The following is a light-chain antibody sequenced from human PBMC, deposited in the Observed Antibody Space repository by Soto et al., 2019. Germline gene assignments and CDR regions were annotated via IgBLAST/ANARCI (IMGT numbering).Light chain of an antibody. V-gene: IGLV2-23*01. CDR3: CSYAGSSTYV. J-gene: IGLJ1*01. Sequence: QSALAPRASGSGSPGQSITISCTGTSSDVGSYNLVSWYQQHPGKAPKLMIYEGSKRPSGVSNRFSGSKSGNTASLTISGLQAEDEADYYCCSYAGSSTYVFGTGTKVTFL. CDR2: EGS. CDR1: SSDVGSYNL.